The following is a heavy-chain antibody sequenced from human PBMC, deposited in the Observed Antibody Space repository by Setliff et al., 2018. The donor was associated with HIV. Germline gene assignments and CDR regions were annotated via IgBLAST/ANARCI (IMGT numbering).Heavy chain of an antibody. V-gene: IGHV3-48*03. J-gene: IGHJ3*01. CDR1: GFTFYIYE. D-gene: IGHD1-26*01. Sequence: PGGSLRLSCAASGFTFYIYEMNWVRQAPGKGLEWVSYISGSYTTYYADSVKGRFTISRDNAEGSLYLQMNNLRAEDSAVYYCARLPNPKERSFWRVPFDLWGQGTMVT. CDR2: ISGSYTT. CDR3: ARLPNPKERSFWRVPFDL.